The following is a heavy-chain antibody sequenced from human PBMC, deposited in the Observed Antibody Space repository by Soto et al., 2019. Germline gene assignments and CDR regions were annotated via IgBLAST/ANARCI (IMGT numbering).Heavy chain of an antibody. V-gene: IGHV1-69*13. J-gene: IGHJ4*02. Sequence: SVKVSCKASGGTFSSYSISWVRQAPGQGLEWMGGIIPIFGTANYAQKFQGRVTITADEPTSTAYMELSSLRSEDTAVYYCAIEYSSSPPYYPIGYWGQGTLVTVSS. CDR2: IIPIFGTA. CDR3: AIEYSSSPPYYPIGY. D-gene: IGHD6-6*01. CDR1: GGTFSSYS.